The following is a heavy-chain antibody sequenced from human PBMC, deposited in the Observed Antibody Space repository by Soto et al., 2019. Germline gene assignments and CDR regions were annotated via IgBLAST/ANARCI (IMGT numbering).Heavy chain of an antibody. V-gene: IGHV4-39*01. Sequence: QLQLQESGPGLVQPAETLSLTCTVSGGSISSSTYYWDWIRQPPGKGLEWIGAMYYTGNKNYNPSLKSRVTMSIDTSKNQFSLKLSSVTPTDTAVYYCARRTSSSLGYLFDPWGRGILVTVSS. CDR2: MYYTGNK. J-gene: IGHJ5*02. CDR3: ARRTSSSLGYLFDP. D-gene: IGHD6-6*01. CDR1: GGSISSSTYY.